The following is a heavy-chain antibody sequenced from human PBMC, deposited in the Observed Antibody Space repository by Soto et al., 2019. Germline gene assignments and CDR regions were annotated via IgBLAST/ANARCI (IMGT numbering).Heavy chain of an antibody. CDR3: ATGIDRAKVGY. J-gene: IGHJ4*02. CDR2: TSQGEGN. D-gene: IGHD3-22*01. V-gene: IGHV4-34*01. Sequence: QVQLQQWGAGLLKPSETLSLTCAMYGGSFSDYYGSWFRQPPGMGLEWIGETSQGEGNKYNPSLKSRVIISVDTSKNQVSLRLTSVTGEDTSIYYCATGIDRAKVGYWGQGTLVTVSS. CDR1: GGSFSDYY.